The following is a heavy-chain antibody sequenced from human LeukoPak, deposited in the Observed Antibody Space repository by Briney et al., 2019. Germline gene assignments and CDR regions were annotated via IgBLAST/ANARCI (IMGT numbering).Heavy chain of an antibody. CDR1: GGSFSGYY. Sequence: PSETLSLTCAVYGGSFSGYYWSWIRQPPGKGLEWIGEINHSGSTNYNPSLKSRVTISVDTSKNQFSLKLSSVTAADTAAYYCARSLSSSGIDYWGQGTLVTVSS. J-gene: IGHJ4*02. V-gene: IGHV4-34*01. CDR3: ARSLSSSGIDY. CDR2: INHSGST. D-gene: IGHD6-6*01.